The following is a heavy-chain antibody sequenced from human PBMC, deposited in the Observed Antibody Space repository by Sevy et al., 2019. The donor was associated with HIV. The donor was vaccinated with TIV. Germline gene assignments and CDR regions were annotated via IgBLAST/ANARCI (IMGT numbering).Heavy chain of an antibody. CDR3: ARQGWSVVVVAASGNGLDV. V-gene: IGHV4-39*01. CDR1: GGSISSSSYY. J-gene: IGHJ6*02. Sequence: SETLSLTCTVSGGSISSSSYYWAWIRQPPGKGLEWIGSIYYSGSTYYNPSLKSRVTISVDTSKNQFSLKVTSVTAADTAVYYSARQGWSVVVVAASGNGLDVWGQGTTVTVSS. D-gene: IGHD2-15*01. CDR2: IYYSGST.